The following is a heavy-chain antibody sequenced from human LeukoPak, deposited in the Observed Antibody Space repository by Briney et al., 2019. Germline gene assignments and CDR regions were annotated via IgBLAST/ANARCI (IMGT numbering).Heavy chain of an antibody. Sequence: SVKVSCKASGYTFTGYYMHWVRQAPGQGLEWMGRIIPILGIANYAQKFQGRVTITADKSTSTAYMELSSLRSEDTAVYYCARDSGQQLGYNWFDPWGQGTLVTVSS. D-gene: IGHD6-13*01. CDR2: IIPILGIA. V-gene: IGHV1-69*04. J-gene: IGHJ5*02. CDR1: GYTFTGYY. CDR3: ARDSGQQLGYNWFDP.